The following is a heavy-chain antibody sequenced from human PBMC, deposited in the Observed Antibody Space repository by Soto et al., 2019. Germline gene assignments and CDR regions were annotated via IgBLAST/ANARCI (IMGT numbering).Heavy chain of an antibody. Sequence: GGSLRLSCAASGFTFSSYSMNWVRQAPGKGLEWVSYISSSSSTIYFADSVKGRFTISRDNAKNSLYLQMNSLRAEDTAVYYCAREVVATTTGNYYMDVWGKGTTVTVSS. CDR2: ISSSSSTI. CDR3: AREVVATTTGNYYMDV. CDR1: GFTFSSYS. V-gene: IGHV3-48*01. J-gene: IGHJ6*03. D-gene: IGHD5-12*01.